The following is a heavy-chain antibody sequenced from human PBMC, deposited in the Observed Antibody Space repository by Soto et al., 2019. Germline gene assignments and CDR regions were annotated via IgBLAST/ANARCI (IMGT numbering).Heavy chain of an antibody. J-gene: IGHJ6*02. CDR2: TYYRSKWYY. V-gene: IGHV6-1*01. CDR3: ARVHCSGGTCLDGLDV. Sequence: PSQTLSLTCVISGDSVASNSAAWNWIRQSPSRGLEWLGRTYYRSKWYYGYAVSVKSRITINPDTSKNQFSLQLNSVTPEDTAVYFCARVHCSGGTCLDGLDVWGQGTTVTVSS. D-gene: IGHD2-15*01. CDR1: GDSVASNSAA.